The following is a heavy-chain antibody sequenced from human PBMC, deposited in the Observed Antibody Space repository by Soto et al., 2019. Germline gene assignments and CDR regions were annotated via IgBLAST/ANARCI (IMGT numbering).Heavy chain of an antibody. CDR1: GFTFSSYA. V-gene: IGHV3-30-3*01. CDR2: ISYDGSNK. J-gene: IGHJ4*02. D-gene: IGHD6-19*01. CDR3: AREITVAGTIN. Sequence: QVQLVESGGGVVQPGRSLRLSCAASGFTFSSYAMHWVRQAPGKGLEWVAVISYDGSNKYYADSVMGRVTISRDNSKNTLYLQMNSMRAEDTAVYYCAREITVAGTINWGRGTMVTVTS.